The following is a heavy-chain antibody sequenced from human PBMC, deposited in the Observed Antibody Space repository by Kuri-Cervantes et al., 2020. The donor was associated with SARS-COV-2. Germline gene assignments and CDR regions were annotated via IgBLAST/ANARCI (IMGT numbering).Heavy chain of an antibody. Sequence: SETLSLTCAVYGGSFSGYYWSWIRQPPGKGLEWIGEINHSGSTNYNPSLKSRVTISVDTSKNQLSLNVSSVTAADTAVYYCARGMAEVSYYFDYWGQGTLVTVSS. D-gene: IGHD5-24*01. V-gene: IGHV4-34*01. J-gene: IGHJ4*02. CDR1: GGSFSGYY. CDR2: INHSGST. CDR3: ARGMAEVSYYFDY.